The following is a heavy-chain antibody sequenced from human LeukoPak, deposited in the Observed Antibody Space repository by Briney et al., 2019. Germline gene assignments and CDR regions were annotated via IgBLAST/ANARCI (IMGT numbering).Heavy chain of an antibody. CDR2: ISGSGRVI. CDR3: ARDSNYDILTGLDAFDI. CDR1: GFTFSSYA. V-gene: IGHV3-48*03. Sequence: GGSLRLSCAASGFTFSSYAMSWVRQAPGKGLEWVSYISGSGRVIYYAESVKGRFTISRDSAKNSLYLQMNSLRAEDTAVYYCARDSNYDILTGLDAFDIWGQGTMVTVSS. J-gene: IGHJ3*02. D-gene: IGHD3-9*01.